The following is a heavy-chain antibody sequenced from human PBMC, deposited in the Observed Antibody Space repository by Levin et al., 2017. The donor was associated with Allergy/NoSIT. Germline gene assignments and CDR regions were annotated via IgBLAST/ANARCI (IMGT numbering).Heavy chain of an antibody. CDR1: GFTFSSHE. D-gene: IGHD2-2*01. Sequence: GGSLRLSCAASGFTFSSHEMSWVRQAPGKGLEWVSYISTSGTTISYADSVKGRFTISRDNAKNTLFLQMNSLGAEDTAVYYCVRSGCSSTSCLDYWGQGTLVTVSS. CDR2: ISTSGTTI. V-gene: IGHV3-48*03. CDR3: VRSGCSSTSCLDY. J-gene: IGHJ4*02.